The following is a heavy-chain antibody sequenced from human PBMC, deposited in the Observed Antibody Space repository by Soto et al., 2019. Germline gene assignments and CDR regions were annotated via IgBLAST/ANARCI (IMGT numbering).Heavy chain of an antibody. V-gene: IGHV3-7*01. Sequence: EVQLVESGGGLVQPGGSLRLSCAASGFTFSSYWMSWVRQAPGKGLEWVANIKQDGSEKYYVDSVKGRFTISRDNAKNSLYLQMNSLRAEDTAVYYCARDPNMVRGVIYYYYYGMDVWGQGTTVTVSS. CDR3: ARDPNMVRGVIYYYYYGMDV. CDR1: GFTFSSYW. D-gene: IGHD3-10*01. J-gene: IGHJ6*02. CDR2: IKQDGSEK.